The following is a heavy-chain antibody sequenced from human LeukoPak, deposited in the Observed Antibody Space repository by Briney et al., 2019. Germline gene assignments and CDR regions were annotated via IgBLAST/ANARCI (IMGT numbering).Heavy chain of an antibody. Sequence: GGSLRLSCTASGFTFSSYAMSWVRQAPGKGLEWVSAISGSGGSTYYADSVKVRFTISRDNSKNTLYLQMNSLRAEATAVYSWAKVLQQWLVHPAFDYWGQGTLVTVSS. CDR3: AKVLQQWLVHPAFDY. D-gene: IGHD6-19*01. CDR2: ISGSGGST. J-gene: IGHJ4*02. CDR1: GFTFSSYA. V-gene: IGHV3-23*01.